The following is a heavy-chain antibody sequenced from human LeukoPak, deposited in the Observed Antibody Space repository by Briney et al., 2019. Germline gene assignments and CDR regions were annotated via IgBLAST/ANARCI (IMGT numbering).Heavy chain of an antibody. D-gene: IGHD2-2*02. J-gene: IGHJ6*03. CDR3: ARAIYYYYYMDV. CDR1: GGSISNYY. V-gene: IGHV4-59*01. CDR2: IYYSGST. Sequence: SETLSLTCTVSGGSISNYYRSWIRQPPGRGLEWIGYIYYSGSTNYNPSLKSRVTISVDTSKNQFSLKLSSVTAADTAVYYCARAIYYYYYMDVWGQGTTVTVSS.